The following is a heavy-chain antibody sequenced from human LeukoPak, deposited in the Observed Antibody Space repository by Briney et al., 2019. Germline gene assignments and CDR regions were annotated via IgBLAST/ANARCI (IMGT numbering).Heavy chain of an antibody. V-gene: IGHV3-21*01. D-gene: IGHD2-21*02. CDR2: ISSSSSSYI. J-gene: IGHJ5*02. CDR3: ARDLGDFWFDP. Sequence: PGGSLRLSCAASGFTFSSYSMNWVRQAPGKGLEWVSSISSSSSSYIYYADSVKGRFTISRDNAKNSLYLQMNSLRAEDTAVYYCARDLGDFWFDPWGQGTLVTVSS. CDR1: GFTFSSYS.